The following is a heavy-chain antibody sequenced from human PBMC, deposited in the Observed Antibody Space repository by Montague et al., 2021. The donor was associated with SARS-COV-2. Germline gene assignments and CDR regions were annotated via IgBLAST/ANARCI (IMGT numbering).Heavy chain of an antibody. D-gene: IGHD7-27*01. CDR2: VDTEDGKT. CDR3: ATSADWGSTGRFDF. V-gene: IGHV1-24*01. J-gene: IGHJ4*02. CDR1: GYSFTELA. Sequence: SVMVSCKVSGYSFTELAMHWVRQAPVKGLEWMGGVDTEDGKTIYXQNLQGRLTIADDTSADTAYMELSSLRSDDTAVYYCATSADWGSTGRFDFWGQGTLVTVSS.